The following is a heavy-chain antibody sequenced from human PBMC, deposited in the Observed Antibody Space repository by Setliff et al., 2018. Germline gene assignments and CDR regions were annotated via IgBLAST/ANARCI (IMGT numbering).Heavy chain of an antibody. CDR2: LYTSEDT. Sequence: SETLSLTCTVSGGSISSHYWTWIRQPAGKGLEWIGRLYTSEDTNYNPSLESRAAISVDSSKNQFSLKLRSVTAADTAVYYCARDRATVIRGVTSFFYYYMDVWGGGTTVTVSS. D-gene: IGHD3-10*01. CDR1: GGSISSHY. J-gene: IGHJ6*03. V-gene: IGHV4-4*07. CDR3: ARDRATVIRGVTSFFYYYMDV.